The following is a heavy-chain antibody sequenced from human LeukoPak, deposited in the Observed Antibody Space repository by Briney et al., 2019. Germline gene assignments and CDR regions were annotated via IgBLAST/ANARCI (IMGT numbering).Heavy chain of an antibody. D-gene: IGHD2-2*01. V-gene: IGHV1-69*13. CDR1: GGTFSSYA. J-gene: IGHJ5*02. CDR2: IIPIFGTA. CDR3: ARSLNQPPAYCSSTSCYSHWFDP. Sequence: GASVKVSCKASGGTFSSYAISWVRQAPGQGLERMGGIIPIFGTANYAQKFQGRVTITADESTSTAYMELSSLRSEDTAVYYCARSLNQPPAYCSSTSCYSHWFDPWSQGTLVTVSS.